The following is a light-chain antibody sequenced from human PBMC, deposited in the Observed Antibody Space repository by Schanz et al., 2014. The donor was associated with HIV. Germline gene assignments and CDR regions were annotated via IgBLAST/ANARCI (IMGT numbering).Light chain of an antibody. CDR2: GAS. J-gene: IGKJ1*01. V-gene: IGKV3-20*01. CDR3: QQYSSSPRT. Sequence: EIVLTQSPGTLSLSPGERATLSCRASQSVSSSSLAWYQQKPGQAPRLLIYGASNRATGIPDRFSGGGSGTDFTLTISRLEPEDFAVYYCQQYSSSPRTFGQGTKVEI. CDR1: QSVSSSS.